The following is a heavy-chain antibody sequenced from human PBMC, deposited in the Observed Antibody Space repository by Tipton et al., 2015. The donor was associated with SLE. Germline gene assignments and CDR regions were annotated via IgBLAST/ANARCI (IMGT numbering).Heavy chain of an antibody. V-gene: IGHV4-34*01. J-gene: IGHJ3*02. D-gene: IGHD5-12*01. CDR1: GWSLSGYY. Sequence: TLSLTCAVYGWSLSGYYWSWFRQPPGKGLEWIGEINHSGSTNYNPSLKSRVHISVDTSKNQFSLKLSSVTAADTAVYYCARDRGYYKWGGRRDIALDIWGQGTMVTVSS. CDR2: INHSGST. CDR3: ARDRGYYKWGGRRDIALDI.